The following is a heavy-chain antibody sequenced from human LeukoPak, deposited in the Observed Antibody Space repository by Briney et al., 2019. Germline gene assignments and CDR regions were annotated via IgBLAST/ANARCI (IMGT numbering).Heavy chain of an antibody. V-gene: IGHV1-46*01. CDR2: IYPRDGST. CDR1: GYTFTSNY. CDR3: ARDQEGFDY. J-gene: IGHJ4*02. Sequence: ASVKVSCKASGYTFTSNYIHWVRQAPGQGLEWMGMIYPRDGSTSYAQKFQGRVTVTRDTSTSTVHIELSGLRSEDTAVYYCARDQEGFDYWGQGTLVTVSS.